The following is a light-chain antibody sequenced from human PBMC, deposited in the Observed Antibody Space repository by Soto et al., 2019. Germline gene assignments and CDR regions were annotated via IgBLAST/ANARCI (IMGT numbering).Light chain of an antibody. V-gene: IGKV3-15*01. J-gene: IGKJ4*01. CDR1: QTISND. Sequence: EVVMTQSPATVSVSPGEGVTLSCSASQTISNDLAWYQQKPGQARRLLIYGASTMATGVPARFSGGGSGTEFTLTISSLQSEDFAFYYCQQNNKWPPVTFGGGTKVEIK. CDR2: GAS. CDR3: QQNNKWPPVT.